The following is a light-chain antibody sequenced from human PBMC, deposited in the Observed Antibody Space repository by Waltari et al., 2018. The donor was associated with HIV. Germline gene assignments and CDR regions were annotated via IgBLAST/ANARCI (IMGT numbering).Light chain of an antibody. CDR1: SSDVGGDTY. CDR2: EFR. J-gene: IGLJ1*01. CDR3: SSYSANNNFDV. Sequence: QSALTQPPSASGSPGQSVTISCTGTSSDVGGDTYVSWYQHHPGKPPNLIIYEFRRRPSGVPYRFSGSKSGNTASLTVSGLQAEDEADYYCSSYSANNNFDVFGTGTKVTVL. V-gene: IGLV2-8*01.